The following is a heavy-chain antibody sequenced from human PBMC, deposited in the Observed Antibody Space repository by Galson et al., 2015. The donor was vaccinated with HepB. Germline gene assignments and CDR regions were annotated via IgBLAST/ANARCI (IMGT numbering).Heavy chain of an antibody. D-gene: IGHD2-21*02. CDR1: GFIFSNYW. J-gene: IGHJ4*02. CDR2: IKQDGSEK. Sequence: SLRLSCAAPGFIFSNYWMSWVRQAPGKGLEWVANIKQDGSEKYSVDSVKGRFTISRDNAKNSLYLQMNSLRAEDTAVYYCARSTCGADCYYLSYYFDCWGQGTLVTVSS. CDR3: ARSTCGADCYYLSYYFDC. V-gene: IGHV3-7*01.